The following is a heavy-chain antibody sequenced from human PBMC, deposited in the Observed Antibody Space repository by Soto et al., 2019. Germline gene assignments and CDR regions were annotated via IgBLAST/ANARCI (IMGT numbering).Heavy chain of an antibody. CDR1: GGSFSGYY. V-gene: IGHV4-34*01. CDR3: ARGPGGSSPTYYYGMDV. CDR2: INHSGST. J-gene: IGHJ6*02. D-gene: IGHD6-6*01. Sequence: KASETLSLTCAVYGGSFSGYYWSWIRQPPGKGLEWIGEINHSGSTNYNPSLKSRVTISVDTSKNQFSLKLSSVTAADTAVYYCARGPGGSSPTYYYGMDVWGQGTTVTVSS.